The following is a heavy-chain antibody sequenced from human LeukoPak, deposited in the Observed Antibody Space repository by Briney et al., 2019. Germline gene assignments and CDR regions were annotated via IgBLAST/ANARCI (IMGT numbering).Heavy chain of an antibody. CDR2: IYYSGST. CDR1: GGSISSSSYS. CDR3: ARHVRYSSGWYYFDY. Sequence: SETLSLTCTVSGGSISSSSYSWGWIRQPPGKGLEWIGSIYYSGSTYYNPSLKSRATISVDTSKNQFSLKLSSVTAADTAVYYCARHVRYSSGWYYFDYWGQGTLVTVSS. D-gene: IGHD6-19*01. J-gene: IGHJ4*02. V-gene: IGHV4-39*01.